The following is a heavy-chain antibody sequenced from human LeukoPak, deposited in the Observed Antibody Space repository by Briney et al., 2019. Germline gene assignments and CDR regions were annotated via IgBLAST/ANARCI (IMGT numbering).Heavy chain of an antibody. CDR3: ARTYYYDSSGYP. J-gene: IGHJ5*02. V-gene: IGHV1-69*01. D-gene: IGHD3-22*01. Sequence: GGIIPIFGTANYAQKFQGRVTITADESTSTAYMELSSLRSEDTAVYYCARTYYYDSSGYPWGQGTLVTVSS. CDR2: IIPIFGTA.